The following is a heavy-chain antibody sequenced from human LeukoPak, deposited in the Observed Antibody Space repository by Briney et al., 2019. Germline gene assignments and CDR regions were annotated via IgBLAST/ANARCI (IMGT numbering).Heavy chain of an antibody. V-gene: IGHV4-61*08. CDR1: GGSISSGGYY. J-gene: IGHJ5*02. CDR2: INHSGST. Sequence: KASETLSLTCTVSGGSISSGGYYWSWIRQPPGKGLEWIGEINHSGSTSYNPSLKSRVTISVDTSKNQFSLKLSSVTAADTAVYYCARRPQLTSPVYWFDPWGQGTLVTVSS. D-gene: IGHD6-13*01. CDR3: ARRPQLTSPVYWFDP.